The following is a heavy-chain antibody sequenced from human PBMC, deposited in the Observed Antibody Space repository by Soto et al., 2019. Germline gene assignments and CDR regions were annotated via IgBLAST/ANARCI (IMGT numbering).Heavy chain of an antibody. CDR3: ASPTVTPHYGMDV. Sequence: QVPLVESGGGLVQPGGSLRLSSAASGFTFSDYYMSWIRQAPGKGLEWVSYISSSGSTIYYADSVKGRFTISRDNAKNSLYLQMNSLRAEDTAVYYCASPTVTPHYGMDVWGQGTTVTVSS. V-gene: IGHV3-11*01. CDR1: GFTFSDYY. J-gene: IGHJ6*02. D-gene: IGHD4-17*01. CDR2: ISSSGSTI.